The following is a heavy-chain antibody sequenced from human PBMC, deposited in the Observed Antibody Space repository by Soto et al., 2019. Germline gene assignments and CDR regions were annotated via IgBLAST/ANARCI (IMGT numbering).Heavy chain of an antibody. J-gene: IGHJ5*02. Sequence: QVQLVQSGAEVKKPGSSVKVSCKASGGTFSSYAISWVRQPPGHGLEWMGGIIPIFGTANYAQKFQGRVTSTADESSSTGYMELRSLRYEDTAVYYCAGERSGQPFYPNRGNNWFDPWGQGTLVTVSS. CDR2: IIPIFGTA. D-gene: IGHD3-10*01. CDR3: AGERSGQPFYPNRGNNWFDP. CDR1: GGTFSSYA. V-gene: IGHV1-69*01.